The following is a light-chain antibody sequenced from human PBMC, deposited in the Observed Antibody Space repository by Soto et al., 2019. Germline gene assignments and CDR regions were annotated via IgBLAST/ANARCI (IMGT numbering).Light chain of an antibody. Sequence: EIVTTQSPATLSVSPGERATLSCRASQSVAFNLAWYQQKPGQAPRLLIYGASTRATDIPARFSGSGSGTELTLTISSLQSEDFAVYYCQQYNTWPPGTFGQGTRVEIK. CDR3: QQYNTWPPGT. CDR1: QSVAFN. CDR2: GAS. V-gene: IGKV3-15*01. J-gene: IGKJ1*01.